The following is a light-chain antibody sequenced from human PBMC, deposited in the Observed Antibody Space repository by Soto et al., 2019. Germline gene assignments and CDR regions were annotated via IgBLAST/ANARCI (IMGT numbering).Light chain of an antibody. CDR2: GSS. Sequence: DIHMTQSPSTLSASVVGIVTITCRASQSIIGYLAWYQQKPGEAPKLLIYGSSSLLSGVPSRFSGTRSGTDFTLTISSLQPEDFATYYCQQANSYPWTFGQGTKVDIK. V-gene: IGKV1-5*01. CDR1: QSIIGY. CDR3: QQANSYPWT. J-gene: IGKJ1*01.